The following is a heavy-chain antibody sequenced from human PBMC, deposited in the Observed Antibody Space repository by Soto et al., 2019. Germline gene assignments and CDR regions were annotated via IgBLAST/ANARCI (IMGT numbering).Heavy chain of an antibody. J-gene: IGHJ5*02. Sequence: PVGSLRLSCAASGFTFSSYSMNWVRQAPGKGLEWVSSISSSSSYIYYADSVKGRFTISRDNAKNSLYLQMNSLRAEDTAVYYCARVGTLEGWFDPWGQGTLVTVSS. CDR2: ISSSSSYI. V-gene: IGHV3-21*01. CDR1: GFTFSSYS. CDR3: ARVGTLEGWFDP. D-gene: IGHD6-13*01.